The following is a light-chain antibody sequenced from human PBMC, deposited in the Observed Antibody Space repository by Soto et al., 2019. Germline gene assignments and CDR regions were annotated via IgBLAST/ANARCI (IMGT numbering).Light chain of an antibody. Sequence: QMTQSPSSLSASVGDRVTITCRASQTIRRYLNWYQQKPGKPPKFLIYEASSLQSGVPSRFSRGGSGTDFTLTISSLQPEDFATYYCQQSDSTPLTFGQGTKLEIK. CDR1: QTIRRY. CDR3: QQSDSTPLT. V-gene: IGKV1-39*01. J-gene: IGKJ2*01. CDR2: EAS.